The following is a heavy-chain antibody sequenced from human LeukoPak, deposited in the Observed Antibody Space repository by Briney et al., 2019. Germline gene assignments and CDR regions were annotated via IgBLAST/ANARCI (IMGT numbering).Heavy chain of an antibody. Sequence: GGSLRLSCAASGFTFSSYSMNWVRQAPGKGLEWVSSISSSSSYIYYADSVKGRFTISRDNAKNSLYLQMNSLRAEDTAVYYCARDLKTRALYGDSLYWGQGTLVTVSS. V-gene: IGHV3-21*01. CDR1: GFTFSSYS. J-gene: IGHJ4*02. CDR2: ISSSSSYI. D-gene: IGHD4-17*01. CDR3: ARDLKTRALYGDSLY.